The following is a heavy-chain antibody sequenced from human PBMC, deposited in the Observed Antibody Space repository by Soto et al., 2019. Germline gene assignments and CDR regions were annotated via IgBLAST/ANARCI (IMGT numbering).Heavy chain of an antibody. J-gene: IGHJ6*02. V-gene: IGHV1-2*02. D-gene: IGHD6-13*01. CDR2: INPNSGGT. Sequence: QVQLVQSGAEVKKPGASVKVSCKASGYTFTGYYMHWVRQAPGQGLEWMGWINPNSGGTNYAQKLQGRVTMTRDTSISTDYMELSRLRSDDTAVYYCARPKPGIAAAGLVHGYYYYGMDVWGQGTTVTVSS. CDR3: ARPKPGIAAAGLVHGYYYYGMDV. CDR1: GYTFTGYY.